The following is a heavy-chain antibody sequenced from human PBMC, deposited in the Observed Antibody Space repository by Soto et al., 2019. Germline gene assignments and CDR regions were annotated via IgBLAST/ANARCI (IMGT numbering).Heavy chain of an antibody. V-gene: IGHV3-11*06. Sequence: VGSLRLSCASSVLTFSDYYMSCIRHSPGKWLEWVSYISSSSSYTNYADSVKGRFTISRDNAKNSLYLQMNSLRAEDTAEYYCARETVVVPAAPDWWGEGTPVTVSS. CDR3: ARETVVVPAAPDW. D-gene: IGHD2-2*01. CDR1: VLTFSDYY. CDR2: ISSSSSYT. J-gene: IGHJ4*02.